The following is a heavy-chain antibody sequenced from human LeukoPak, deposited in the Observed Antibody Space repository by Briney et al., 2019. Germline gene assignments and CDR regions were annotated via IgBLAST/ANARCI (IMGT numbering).Heavy chain of an antibody. CDR3: ARGSYGEVAFDI. CDR1: GYPFTSFG. Sequence: ASVKVSCKASGYPFTSFGIIWVRQAPGQGLEWMGCISGNKGDTIYAQKVQGRVTMTTDRSTSTTHMELRSLRPDDTAVYYCARGSYGEVAFDIWGQGTMVTVSS. V-gene: IGHV1-18*01. CDR2: ISGNKGDT. J-gene: IGHJ3*02. D-gene: IGHD4-17*01.